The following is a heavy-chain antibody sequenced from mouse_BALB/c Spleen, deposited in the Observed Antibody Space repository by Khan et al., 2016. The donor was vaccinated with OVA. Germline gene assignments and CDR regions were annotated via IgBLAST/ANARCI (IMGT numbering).Heavy chain of an antibody. CDR1: GYTFTSYW. J-gene: IGHJ3*01. V-gene: IGHV1-52*01. Sequence: QVQLQQSGTELVRPGTSVKLSCKASGYTFTSYWTNWIKQRPEQGLEWIGRIDPYDSETHYNQKFKDKAILTVDKSTNPACMQLNSLTSEDSAVYYCARNPFAYWGQGTLVTVSA. CDR2: IDPYDSET. CDR3: ARNPFAY.